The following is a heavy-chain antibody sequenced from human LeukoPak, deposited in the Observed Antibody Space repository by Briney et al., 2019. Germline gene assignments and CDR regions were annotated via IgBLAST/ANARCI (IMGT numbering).Heavy chain of an antibody. Sequence: GGSLRLSCAASGFTFSSYWMHWVRQAPGKGLVWVSRINSDGSSTSYADSVKGRFTISRDNAKNTLYLQMNSLRAEDTAVNYCARALRYCSSTRCYRLDYWGQGTLVTVSS. J-gene: IGHJ4*02. V-gene: IGHV3-74*01. CDR1: GFTFSSYW. CDR2: INSDGSST. D-gene: IGHD2-2*02. CDR3: ARALRYCSSTRCYRLDY.